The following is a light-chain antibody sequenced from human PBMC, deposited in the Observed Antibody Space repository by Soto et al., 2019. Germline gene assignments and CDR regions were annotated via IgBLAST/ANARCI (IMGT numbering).Light chain of an antibody. CDR2: AAS. CDR3: QQLNSYPFT. J-gene: IGKJ3*01. V-gene: IGKV1-9*01. CDR1: QGISSY. Sequence: IQLTQSPSSLSASVGDRVTITCRASQGISSYLAWYQQKPGKAPKLLIYAASTLQSGVPSRFSGSVSGTDFTLTNNSLQSEDFATYYCQQLNSYPFTFGPGTKVDIK.